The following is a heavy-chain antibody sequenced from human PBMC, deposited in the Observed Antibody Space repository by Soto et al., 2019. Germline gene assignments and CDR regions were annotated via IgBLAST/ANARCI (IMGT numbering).Heavy chain of an antibody. CDR3: GYCSSPSCYGGGGGLGF. D-gene: IGHD2-2*01. CDR1: GYSISSGYY. V-gene: IGHV4-38-2*01. CDR2: IYHSGST. J-gene: IGHJ6*02. Sequence: PSETLSLTCAVSGYSISSGYYWGWIRQPPGKGLEWIGSIYHSGSTYYNPSLKSRVTISVDTSKNQFSLKLSSVTAADTAVYYCGYCSSPSCYGGGGGLGFWGQGTTAPVSS.